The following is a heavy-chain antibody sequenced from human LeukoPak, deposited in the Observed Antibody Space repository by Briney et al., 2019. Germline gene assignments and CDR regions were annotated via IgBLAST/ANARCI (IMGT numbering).Heavy chain of an antibody. D-gene: IGHD5-18*01. J-gene: IGHJ4*02. CDR3: ARDKLLEDVDTAMVD. CDR2: IIPIFGTA. V-gene: IGHV1-69*05. Sequence: SVKVSCKASGGTFSSYAINWVRQAPGQGLEWMGRIIPIFGTANYAQKSQGRVTITTDESTSTAYMELSSLRSEDTAVYYCARDKLLEDVDTAMVDWGQGTLVTVSS. CDR1: GGTFSSYA.